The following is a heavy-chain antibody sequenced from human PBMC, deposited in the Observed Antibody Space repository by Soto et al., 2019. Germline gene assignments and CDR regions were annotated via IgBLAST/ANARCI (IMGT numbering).Heavy chain of an antibody. CDR1: GFSFVNYA. CDR3: AKATTNGGWFNPFDS. D-gene: IGHD6-19*01. Sequence: GGSLRLSCAASGFSFVNYAMNWVRQAPGKGLEWVSGLSGSGTSTYYADSVKGRFTISRDNSRDTLFLQMNSLTADDKDVYYCAKATTNGGWFNPFDSWGQGALVTVSS. V-gene: IGHV3-23*01. J-gene: IGHJ4*02. CDR2: LSGSGTST.